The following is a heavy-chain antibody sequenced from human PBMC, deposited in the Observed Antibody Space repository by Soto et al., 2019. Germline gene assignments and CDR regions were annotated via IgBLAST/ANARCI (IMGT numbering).Heavy chain of an antibody. CDR1: GFTFDDYA. CDR3: ARCSSTSCYIMASFDY. J-gene: IGHJ4*02. CDR2: INWTGGST. Sequence: EVQLVESGGAVVRPGGSLRLSCAASGFTFDDYAMSWVRQAPGKGLEWVAAINWTGGSTTYADSLKGRFTISRDNAKNSLHLQISSLRAEDTALYYCARCSSTSCYIMASFDYWGQGTLVTVSS. D-gene: IGHD2-2*02. V-gene: IGHV3-20*04.